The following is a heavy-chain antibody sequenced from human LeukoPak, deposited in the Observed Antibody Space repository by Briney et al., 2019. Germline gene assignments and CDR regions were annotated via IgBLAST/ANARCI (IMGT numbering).Heavy chain of an antibody. CDR1: GGSFSGYS. CDR3: ARTNYYDSSGSVDY. Sequence: SETLSLTCAVYGGSFSGYSWSWIRQPPGKGLEWIGEINHSGSTNYNPSLKSRVTVSVDTSKNQFFLKLSSVTAADTAVYYCARTNYYDSSGSVDYWGQGTLVTVSS. V-gene: IGHV4-34*01. CDR2: INHSGST. J-gene: IGHJ4*02. D-gene: IGHD3-22*01.